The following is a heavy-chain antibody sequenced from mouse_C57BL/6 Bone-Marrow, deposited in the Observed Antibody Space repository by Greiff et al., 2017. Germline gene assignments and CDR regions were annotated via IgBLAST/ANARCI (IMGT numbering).Heavy chain of an antibody. V-gene: IGHV1-39*01. CDR2: LNPNYGTT. D-gene: IGHD2-4*01. Sequence: EVQGVESGPELVKPGASVKISCKASGYSFTDYNMNWVKQSNGKSLEWIGVLNPNYGTTSYNQKLKGKATLTVDQSSSTAYMQLNSLTSEDSAVYYCARGYDYDYAMDYWGQGTSVTVSA. CDR1: GYSFTDYN. CDR3: ARGYDYDYAMDY. J-gene: IGHJ4*01.